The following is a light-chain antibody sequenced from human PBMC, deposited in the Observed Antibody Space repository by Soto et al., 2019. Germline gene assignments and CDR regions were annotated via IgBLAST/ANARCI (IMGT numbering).Light chain of an antibody. Sequence: QSELTQPASASGSPGQSVTISCTGTSSDVGRYNFVSWYQHHPGKAPKLLIYDVNKRPSGVPDRFSGSKSGNTASLTVSGLQAEDEADYYCDSYAGSNNHVFGTGTKVTVL. CDR2: DVN. J-gene: IGLJ1*01. V-gene: IGLV2-8*01. CDR1: SSDVGRYNF. CDR3: DSYAGSNNHV.